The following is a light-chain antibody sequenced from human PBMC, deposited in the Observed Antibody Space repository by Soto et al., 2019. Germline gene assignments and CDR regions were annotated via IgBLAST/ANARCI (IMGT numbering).Light chain of an antibody. Sequence: QSALTQPASVSGSPGQSITISCTGTTSDVGGYNYVSWYQQHPGKAPKLIIYEVSNRPSGVSNRFSGSKSGTTASLTISGLQAEDEADYYCNSYTSKSTGVFGPGTKVTVL. CDR1: TSDVGGYNY. CDR2: EVS. CDR3: NSYTSKSTGV. V-gene: IGLV2-14*01. J-gene: IGLJ1*01.